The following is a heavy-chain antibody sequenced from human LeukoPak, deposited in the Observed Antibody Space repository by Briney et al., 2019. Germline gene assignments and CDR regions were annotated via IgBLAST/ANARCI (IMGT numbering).Heavy chain of an antibody. Sequence: GAPVKVSCKASGGTFSSYAISWVRQAPGQGLEWIGRIIPIFGTANYAQKFQGRVTITTDESTSTAYMELSSLRSEDTAVYYCARGASSSAFYYYYYMDVWGKGTTVTVSS. J-gene: IGHJ6*03. CDR1: GGTFSSYA. V-gene: IGHV1-69*05. CDR3: ARGASSSAFYYYYYMDV. CDR2: IIPIFGTA. D-gene: IGHD6-6*01.